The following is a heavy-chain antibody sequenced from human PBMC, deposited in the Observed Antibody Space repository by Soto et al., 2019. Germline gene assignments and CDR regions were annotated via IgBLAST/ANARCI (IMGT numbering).Heavy chain of an antibody. V-gene: IGHV1-3*01. CDR3: TTTVTTSWSFDR. Sequence: QVQLVQSGAEVKKPGASVEVSCKAPGYTFTNYVVHWVRQAPGQRPEWRGWINAGKGNTRYSQKFQGRLTITRDTTANTGYMDLSSLRSEDTAVYYCTTTVTTSWSFDRWGRGAPLSVSS. CDR1: GYTFTNYV. J-gene: IGHJ2*01. D-gene: IGHD4-4*01. CDR2: INAGKGNT.